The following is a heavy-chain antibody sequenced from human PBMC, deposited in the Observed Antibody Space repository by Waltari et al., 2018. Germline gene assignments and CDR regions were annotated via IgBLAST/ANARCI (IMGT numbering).Heavy chain of an antibody. J-gene: IGHJ4*02. Sequence: QVSLKESGPGLGKPSQTRSLTCPVSGGSISSGGYCWDWLRRHPGKGLECIGYIYYSGSTYYKPSLKSRVTISVDTSKNQLSLKLSSVTAADTAVYYCARYGPDLTPASFDYWGQGTLVTVSS. CDR2: IYYSGST. V-gene: IGHV4-31*03. CDR3: ARYGPDLTPASFDY. D-gene: IGHD2-15*01. CDR1: GGSISSGGYC.